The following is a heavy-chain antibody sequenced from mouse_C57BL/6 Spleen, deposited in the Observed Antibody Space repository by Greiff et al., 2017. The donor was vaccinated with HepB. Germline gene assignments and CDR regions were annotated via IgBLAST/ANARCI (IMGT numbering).Heavy chain of an antibody. CDR2: IYPGDGDT. CDR1: GYAFSSYW. CDR3: AREEGYDYDVGFAY. Sequence: VQLQQSGAELVKPGASVKISCKASGYAFSSYWMNWVKQRPGKGLEWIGQIYPGDGDTNYNGKFKGKATLTADKSSSTAYMQLSSLTSEDSAVYFCAREEGYDYDVGFAYWGQRTLVTVSA. J-gene: IGHJ3*01. D-gene: IGHD2-4*01. V-gene: IGHV1-80*01.